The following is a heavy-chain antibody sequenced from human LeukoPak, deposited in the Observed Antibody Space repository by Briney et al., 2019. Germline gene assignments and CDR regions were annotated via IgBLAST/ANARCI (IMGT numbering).Heavy chain of an antibody. D-gene: IGHD4-17*01. V-gene: IGHV4-34*01. Sequence: GSLRLSCTASGFTFGDYAMSWVRQPPGKGLEWIGEINHSGSTNYNPSLKSRVTISVDTSKNQFSLKLSSVTAADTAVYYCARGGTVTTPWGQGTLVTLSS. CDR2: INHSGST. CDR3: ARGGTVTTP. J-gene: IGHJ5*02. CDR1: GFTFGDYA.